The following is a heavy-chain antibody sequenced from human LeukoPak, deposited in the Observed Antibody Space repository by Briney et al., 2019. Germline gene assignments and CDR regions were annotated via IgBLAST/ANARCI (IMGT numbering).Heavy chain of an antibody. CDR2: IWYDGSKK. J-gene: IGHJ4*02. CDR3: ASVDSSSWYLDN. V-gene: IGHV3-33*01. D-gene: IGHD6-13*01. Sequence: GGSLRLSCAASGFTFSSYGMHWVRQAAGKGLEWVAVIWYDGSKKYYADSVKGRFTISRDNSKNTLYLQMNSLRGDDTAMYHCASVDSSSWYLDNWGQGTLVTVSP. CDR1: GFTFSSYG.